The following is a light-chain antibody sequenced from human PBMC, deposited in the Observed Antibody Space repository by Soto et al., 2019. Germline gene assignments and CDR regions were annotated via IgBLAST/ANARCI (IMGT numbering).Light chain of an antibody. Sequence: QSALTQPASVSGSPGQSITISCTGTSSDVGGYNYVSWYQQHPGKAPKLMIFEVTDRPSGVSNRFSGSKSGNTASLTISGLQAEDEADYYCSSYTGSSTLVFGTGTRSPS. J-gene: IGLJ1*01. CDR1: SSDVGGYNY. CDR2: EVT. V-gene: IGLV2-14*01. CDR3: SSYTGSSTLV.